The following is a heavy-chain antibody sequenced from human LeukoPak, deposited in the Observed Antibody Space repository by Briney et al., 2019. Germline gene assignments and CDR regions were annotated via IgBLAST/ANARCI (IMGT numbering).Heavy chain of an antibody. Sequence: SETLSLTCTVTGGSFSTYYWSWVRQPPGKGLEWIGEIYHSGSTNYNPSLKSRVTISVDKSKNQFSLKLSSVTAADTAVYYCARGPYYYDSSGYYIPYYGMDVWGQGTTVTVSS. V-gene: IGHV4-4*02. J-gene: IGHJ6*02. CDR2: IYHSGST. CDR1: GGSFSTYY. CDR3: ARGPYYYDSSGYYIPYYGMDV. D-gene: IGHD3-22*01.